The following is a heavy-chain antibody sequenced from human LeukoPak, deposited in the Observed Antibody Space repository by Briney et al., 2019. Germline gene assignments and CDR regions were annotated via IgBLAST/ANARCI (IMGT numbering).Heavy chain of an antibody. V-gene: IGHV3-48*04. J-gene: IGHJ4*02. D-gene: IGHD4-17*01. CDR3: ARGARAYYGDYVDY. CDR2: ISSSSSTI. CDR1: GFTFSSYS. Sequence: PGGSLRLSCAASGFTFSSYSMNWVRQAPGKGLEWVSYISSSSSTIYYADSVKGRFTISRDNAKNSLYLQMNSLRAEDTAGYYCARGARAYYGDYVDYWGQGTLVTVSS.